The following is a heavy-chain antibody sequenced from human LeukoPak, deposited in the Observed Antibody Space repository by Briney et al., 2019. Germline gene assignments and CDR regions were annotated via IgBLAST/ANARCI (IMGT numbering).Heavy chain of an antibody. D-gene: IGHD3-9*01. CDR2: ISSSSSYI. CDR1: GFTFSSYE. J-gene: IGHJ5*02. Sequence: GGSLRLSCAASGFTFSSYEMNWVRQAPGKGLESVSSISSSSSYIYYADSVKGRFTISRDNAKNSLYLQMNSLRAEDTAVYYCARGLSGYDIFNWFDPWGQGTLVTVSS. CDR3: ARGLSGYDIFNWFDP. V-gene: IGHV3-21*01.